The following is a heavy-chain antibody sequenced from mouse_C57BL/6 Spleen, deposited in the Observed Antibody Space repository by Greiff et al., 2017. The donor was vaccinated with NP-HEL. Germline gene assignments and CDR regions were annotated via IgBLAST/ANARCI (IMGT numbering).Heavy chain of an antibody. D-gene: IGHD4-1*01. Sequence: EVKLVESGGGLVKPGGSLKLSCAASGFTFSSYAMSWVRQTPEKRLEWVATISDGGSYTYYPDNVKGRFTISRDNAKNNLYLQMSHLKSEDTAMYYCARDSPNLYYFDYWGQGTTLTVSS. CDR2: ISDGGSYT. V-gene: IGHV5-4*01. CDR1: GFTFSSYA. CDR3: ARDSPNLYYFDY. J-gene: IGHJ2*01.